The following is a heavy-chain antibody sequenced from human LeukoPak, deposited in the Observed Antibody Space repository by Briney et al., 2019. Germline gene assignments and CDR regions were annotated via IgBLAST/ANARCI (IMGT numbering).Heavy chain of an antibody. D-gene: IGHD4-17*01. CDR2: ISYDGSNK. V-gene: IGHV3-30*04. J-gene: IGHJ4*02. Sequence: GASLRLSCAASGFTFSSYAMHWVRQAPGKGLEWVAVISYDGSNKYYADSVKGRFTISRDNSKNTLYLQMNSLRAEDTAVYYCARDRLRSTTVTTCLGYWGQGTLVTVSS. CDR1: GFTFSSYA. CDR3: ARDRLRSTTVTTCLGY.